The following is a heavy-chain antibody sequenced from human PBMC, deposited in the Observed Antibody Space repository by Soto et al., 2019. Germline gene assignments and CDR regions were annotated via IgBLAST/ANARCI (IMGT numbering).Heavy chain of an antibody. CDR1: GGSISSYY. V-gene: IGHV4-59*07. Sequence: SDTLSLTCTVSGGSISSYYWSWIRQPPGKGLEWIVYIYYSGSTNYNPSLKSRVTISVDTSKNQFSLKLSSVTAADTAVYYCARGSGSYYKGAPDYWGQGTLVTVSS. CDR3: ARGSGSYYKGAPDY. D-gene: IGHD3-10*01. J-gene: IGHJ4*02. CDR2: IYYSGST.